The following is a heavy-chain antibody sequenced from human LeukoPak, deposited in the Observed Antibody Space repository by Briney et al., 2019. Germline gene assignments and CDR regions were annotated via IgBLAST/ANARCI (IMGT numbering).Heavy chain of an antibody. CDR3: AKGHYYDSSGQYSYPEY. J-gene: IGHJ4*02. CDR2: ISYDGSKI. CDR1: GFTFSSYP. Sequence: GGSLRLSCAASGFTFSSYPLHWVRQAPGKGLEWVTLISYDGSKIYYADSVKGRFTISRDNSKNTLDLQMSSLRPEDTAVYYCAKGHYYDSSGQYSYPEYWGQGTLVTVSS. D-gene: IGHD3-22*01. V-gene: IGHV3-30-3*01.